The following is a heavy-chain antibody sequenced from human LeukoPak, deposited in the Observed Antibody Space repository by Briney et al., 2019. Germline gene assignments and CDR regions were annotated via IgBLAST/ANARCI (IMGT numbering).Heavy chain of an antibody. CDR2: INPSSGSA. CDR3: ARDWAHGSFDY. Sequence: ASVKVSCKASGYTFSGYSMPWVRQAPGQGPEWMGMINPSSGSATYAQKFQGSVTMTRDTSTTTLYMELSSLRSEDTAVYYCARDWAHGSFDYWGQGTPVIVSS. V-gene: IGHV1-46*01. D-gene: IGHD3-10*01. J-gene: IGHJ4*02. CDR1: GYTFSGYS.